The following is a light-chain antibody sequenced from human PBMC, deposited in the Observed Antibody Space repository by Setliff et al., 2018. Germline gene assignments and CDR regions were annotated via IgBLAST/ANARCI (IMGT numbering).Light chain of an antibody. CDR3: NSYTGTTTPYV. Sequence: LTQPASVSGSPGQSITISCTGTSNDIGYYNFVSWYQQYPGKHPKLLIYEVTNRPSGVSNRFSGSKSGNTASLTISGLQAEDEADYYCNSYTGTTTPYVFGTGTEVTVL. CDR1: SNDIGYYNF. J-gene: IGLJ1*01. V-gene: IGLV2-14*03. CDR2: EVT.